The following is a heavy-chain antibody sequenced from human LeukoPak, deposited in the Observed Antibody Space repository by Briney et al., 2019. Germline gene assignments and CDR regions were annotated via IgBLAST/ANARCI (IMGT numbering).Heavy chain of an antibody. D-gene: IGHD3-10*01. Sequence: ASVKVSCKASGYTFTSYAMNWVRQAPGQGLEWMGWISAYNGNTNYAQKLQGRVTMTTDTSTSTAYMELRSLRSDDTAVYYCARRGSGSYYNAFDYWGQGTLVTVSS. CDR1: GYTFTSYA. CDR2: ISAYNGNT. J-gene: IGHJ4*02. V-gene: IGHV1-18*01. CDR3: ARRGSGSYYNAFDY.